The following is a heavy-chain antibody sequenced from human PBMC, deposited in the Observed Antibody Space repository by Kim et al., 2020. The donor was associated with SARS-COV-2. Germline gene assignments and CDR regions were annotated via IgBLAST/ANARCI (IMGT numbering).Heavy chain of an antibody. D-gene: IGHD6-19*01. V-gene: IGHV3-23*01. CDR2: ISGSGGST. Sequence: GGSLRLSCAASGITFSSYAMTWVRQAPGKGLEWVSAISGSGGSTHYADSVKGRCTISRDNSKNTLYLQMNSLRAEDTAVYYCAKLDSSAWYDFFDYWGQGTLVTVSS. J-gene: IGHJ4*02. CDR1: GITFSSYA. CDR3: AKLDSSAWYDFFDY.